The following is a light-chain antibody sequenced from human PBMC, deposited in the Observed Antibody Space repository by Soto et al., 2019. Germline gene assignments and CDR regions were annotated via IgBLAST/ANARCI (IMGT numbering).Light chain of an antibody. Sequence: EIVLTQSPGTLSLSPGERGTLSCRASQSVSSSSLAWYQQKPGQAPRLLIYGASSRATGIPDRFSGSGSGTDFTLTISRLEPEDFAVYYCQQYGSSPWTFGQGTKVEIK. CDR3: QQYGSSPWT. V-gene: IGKV3-20*01. CDR2: GAS. CDR1: QSVSSSS. J-gene: IGKJ1*01.